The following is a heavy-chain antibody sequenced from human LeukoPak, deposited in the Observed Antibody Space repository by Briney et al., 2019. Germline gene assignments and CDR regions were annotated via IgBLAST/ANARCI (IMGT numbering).Heavy chain of an antibody. CDR2: IYWNSSNI. D-gene: IGHD1-26*01. Sequence: GGSLRLSCAASGFTFGDHAMHWVRQAPGKGLEWVSGIYWNSSNICYADSVRGRFTISRDNAKNSLYLQMNSLRAEDTALYFWTKDIGCSYYELVRWGQG. CDR1: GFTFGDHA. V-gene: IGHV3-9*01. CDR3: TKDIGCSYYELVR. J-gene: IGHJ4*01.